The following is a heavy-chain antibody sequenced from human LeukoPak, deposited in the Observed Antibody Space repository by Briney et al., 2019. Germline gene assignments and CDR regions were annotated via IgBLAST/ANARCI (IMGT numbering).Heavy chain of an antibody. CDR1: GFTVSSNY. J-gene: IGHJ4*02. V-gene: IGHV3-66*02. Sequence: GGSLRLSCAASGFTVSSNYMSWVRQAPGKGLEWVSVIYSGGSTYHADSVKGRFIISRDNSKNTLNLQMNSLRVEDSAVYYCARDRYSYGYALDCWGQGTLVTVCS. CDR3: ARDRYSYGYALDC. CDR2: IYSGGST. D-gene: IGHD5-18*01.